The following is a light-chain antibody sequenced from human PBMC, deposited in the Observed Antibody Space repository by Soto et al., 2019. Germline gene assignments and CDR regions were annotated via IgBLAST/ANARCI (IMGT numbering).Light chain of an antibody. V-gene: IGKV3-11*01. CDR2: DAS. CDR3: QQCSSWPLIT. CDR1: QSVRTY. Sequence: IVLTQSPATLSLSPGETATLSCRASQSVRTYLAWYQQKLGQAPGLLIYDASNRATDFPARFSGSGSGTDFTLTISSLEPEDFAVYYCQQCSSWPLITFGQGTRLDI. J-gene: IGKJ5*01.